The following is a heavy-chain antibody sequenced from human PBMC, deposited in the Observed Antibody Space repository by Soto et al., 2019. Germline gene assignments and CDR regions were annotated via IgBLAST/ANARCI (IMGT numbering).Heavy chain of an antibody. CDR2: IYYSGST. CDR3: ARQPSGNYGTDY. Sequence: SETLSLTCTVSGGSISSSSYYWGWIRQPPGKGLEWIGSIYYSGSTYYNPSLKSRVTISVDTSKNQFSLKLSSVTAADTAVYYCARQPSGNYGTDYWGQGTLVTVSS. J-gene: IGHJ4*02. V-gene: IGHV4-39*01. D-gene: IGHD4-17*01. CDR1: GGSISSSSYY.